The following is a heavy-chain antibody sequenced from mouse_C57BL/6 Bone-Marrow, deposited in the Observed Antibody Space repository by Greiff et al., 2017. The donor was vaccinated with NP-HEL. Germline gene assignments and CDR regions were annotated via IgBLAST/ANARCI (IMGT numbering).Heavy chain of an antibody. CDR3: ARGWLLRDY. Sequence: QVHVKQPGAELVMPGASVKLSCKASGYTFTSYWMHWVKQRPGQGLEWIGEIDPSDSYTNYNQKFKGKSTLTVDKSSSTAYMQLSSLTSEDSAVYYCARGWLLRDYWGQGTTLTVSS. J-gene: IGHJ2*01. CDR2: IDPSDSYT. CDR1: GYTFTSYW. V-gene: IGHV1-69*01. D-gene: IGHD2-3*01.